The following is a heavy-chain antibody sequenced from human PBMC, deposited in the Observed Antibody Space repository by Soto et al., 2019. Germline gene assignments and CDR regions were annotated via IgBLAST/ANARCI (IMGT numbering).Heavy chain of an antibody. V-gene: IGHV4-59*08. CDR3: ARQEHYYGSGSLWFDP. CDR2: IYYSGST. J-gene: IGHJ5*02. CDR1: GGSISSYY. Sequence: SETLSLTCTVSGGSISSYYWSWIRQPPGKGLEWIGYIYYSGSTNYNPSLKSRVTISVDTSKNQFSLKLSSVTAADTAVYYCARQEHYYGSGSLWFDPWGQGTLVTVSS. D-gene: IGHD3-10*01.